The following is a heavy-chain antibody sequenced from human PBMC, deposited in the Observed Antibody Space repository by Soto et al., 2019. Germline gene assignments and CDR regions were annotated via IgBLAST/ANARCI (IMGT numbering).Heavy chain of an antibody. CDR1: GGTFSSYS. D-gene: IGHD5-12*01. J-gene: IGHJ6*02. CDR2: IIPIFGTV. Sequence: SVKVSCKASGGTFSSYSMSWVREAPGQGLEWMGGIIPIFGTVNYAQKFQGRVTITADKSTSTAYMELSSLRSEDTAVYYCAREGEEGGYSGYERSFYYYRMDVWGQGTTVTVSS. CDR3: AREGEEGGYSGYERSFYYYRMDV. V-gene: IGHV1-69*06.